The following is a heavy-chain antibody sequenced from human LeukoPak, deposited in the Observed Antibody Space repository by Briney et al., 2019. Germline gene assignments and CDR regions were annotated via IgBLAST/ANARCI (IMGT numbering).Heavy chain of an antibody. D-gene: IGHD5-18*01. Sequence: ASVKVSCKASGYTFTSYGISWVRQAPGQGLEWMGWISAYNGNTNYAQKLQGRVTMTTDTSTSTAYMELRSLRSDDTAVYYCARDPRPIAMAPYYYYGMDVWGQGTTVTVSS. CDR2: ISAYNGNT. CDR3: ARDPRPIAMAPYYYYGMDV. J-gene: IGHJ6*02. CDR1: GYTFTSYG. V-gene: IGHV1-18*01.